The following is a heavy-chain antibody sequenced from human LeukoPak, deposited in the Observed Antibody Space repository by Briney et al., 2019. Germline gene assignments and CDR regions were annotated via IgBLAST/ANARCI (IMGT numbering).Heavy chain of an antibody. V-gene: IGHV3-30-3*01. D-gene: IGHD2-21*01. CDR3: ARESVVFGLDV. Sequence: PGGSLRLSCAASGFSFSSHDMHWVRQAPGKGLEWVAEISFDGTDKYYADSVKGRFTISRDNSKNTLYLQMNSLRTEDTAVYHCARESVVFGLDVWGQGTTVTVSS. CDR2: ISFDGTDK. CDR1: GFSFSSHD. J-gene: IGHJ6*02.